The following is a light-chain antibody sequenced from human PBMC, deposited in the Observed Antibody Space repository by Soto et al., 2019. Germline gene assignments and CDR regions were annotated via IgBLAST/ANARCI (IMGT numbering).Light chain of an antibody. CDR3: QQYYLWGRS. CDR2: ASS. J-gene: IGKJ4*01. V-gene: IGKV3D-15*01. CDR1: QNVATY. Sequence: VMTQSPANMSVSPGERVTLSCRASQNVATYVAWYQQKRGQAPRLLIYASSTRATDIPATFSGSGSGTQFSFTISSLQSEDSAVYYCQQYYLWGRSFGGGTKVDIK.